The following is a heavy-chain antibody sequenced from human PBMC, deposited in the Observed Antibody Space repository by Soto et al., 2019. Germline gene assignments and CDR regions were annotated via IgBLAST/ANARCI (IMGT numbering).Heavy chain of an antibody. CDR3: VRVVAIPGYPDN. CDR1: GYTFTSYD. D-gene: IGHD5-12*01. J-gene: IGHJ4*02. CDR2: MNPNSGNT. V-gene: IGHV1-8*01. Sequence: ASVKVSCKASGYTFTSYDINWVRQATGQGPEWMGWMNPNSGNTDYAQKFQGRVTMTRNTSISTAYMELSSLRSDDTAVYYCVRVVAIPGYPDNWGQGTQVTVSS.